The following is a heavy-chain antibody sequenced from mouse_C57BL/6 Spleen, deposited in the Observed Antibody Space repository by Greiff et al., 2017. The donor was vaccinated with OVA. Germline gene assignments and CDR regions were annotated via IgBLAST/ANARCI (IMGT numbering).Heavy chain of an antibody. V-gene: IGHV1-52*01. D-gene: IGHD1-1*01. CDR1: GYTFTSYW. J-gene: IGHJ1*03. CDR3: ARARYYGSSYGYFDV. CDR2: IDPSDSET. Sequence: VQLQQPGAELVRPGSSVKLSCKASGYTFTSYWMHWVKQRPIQGLEWIGNIDPSDSETHYNQKFKDKATLTVDKSSSTAYMQLSSLTSEDSAVYYCARARYYGSSYGYFDVWGTGTTVTVSS.